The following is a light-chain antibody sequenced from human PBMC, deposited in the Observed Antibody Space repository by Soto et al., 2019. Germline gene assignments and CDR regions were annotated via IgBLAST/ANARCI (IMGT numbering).Light chain of an antibody. Sequence: EIVMTQSPAILSVSPGERATLSCRASQSVSSNLAWYQQKPGQAPRLLIYGASARATGIPARLSGSGSGTEFTLTISSLQSEDFAVYYCQQHNNWPETFGQGTKVEIK. V-gene: IGKV3-15*01. CDR3: QQHNNWPET. J-gene: IGKJ1*01. CDR2: GAS. CDR1: QSVSSN.